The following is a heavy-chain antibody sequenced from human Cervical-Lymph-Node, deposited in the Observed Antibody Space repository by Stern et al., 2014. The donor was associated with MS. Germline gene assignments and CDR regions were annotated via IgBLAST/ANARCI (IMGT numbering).Heavy chain of an antibody. Sequence: VQLVESGGGLVKPGGSLRLSCAASGFTFSDYYMSWIRQAPGKGLEWVSSISSSGSSIYYADSVKGRFTISRDNAKNSLYLQMNSLRAEDTAVYYCARSHSKWLVHDAFDIWGQGTNGQCLF. J-gene: IGHJ3*02. CDR3: ARSHSKWLVHDAFDI. CDR1: GFTFSDYY. V-gene: IGHV3-11*01. CDR2: ISSSGSSI. D-gene: IGHD6-19*01.